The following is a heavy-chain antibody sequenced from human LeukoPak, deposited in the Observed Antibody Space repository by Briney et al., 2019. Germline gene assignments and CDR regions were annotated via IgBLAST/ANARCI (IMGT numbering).Heavy chain of an antibody. D-gene: IGHD3-3*01. Sequence: PGRSLRLSCEASGFTFSSYAMHWVRQAPGKGLEWVAVISYDGSNKYYADSVKGRFTISRDNSKNTLYLQMNSLRAEDTAVYYCAKDRDGGLRFLEWLSIGYYFDYWGQGTLVTVSS. CDR1: GFTFSSYA. J-gene: IGHJ4*02. V-gene: IGHV3-30*04. CDR3: AKDRDGGLRFLEWLSIGYYFDY. CDR2: ISYDGSNK.